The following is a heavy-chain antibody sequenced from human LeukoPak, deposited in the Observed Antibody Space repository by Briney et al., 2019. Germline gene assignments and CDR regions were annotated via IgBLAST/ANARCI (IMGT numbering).Heavy chain of an antibody. CDR2: INGDGYSI. D-gene: IGHD6-19*01. V-gene: IGHV3-74*01. Sequence: AGGSLRLSCSASGFTLSNYWMHWVRQAPGKGLVWLSRINGDGYSISYADSVKGRFTISRDNAKKMLYLQMNSLRAEDTAMYYCARGEAVAGNDHWGQGIRVTVSS. CDR1: GFTLSNYW. J-gene: IGHJ4*02. CDR3: ARGEAVAGNDH.